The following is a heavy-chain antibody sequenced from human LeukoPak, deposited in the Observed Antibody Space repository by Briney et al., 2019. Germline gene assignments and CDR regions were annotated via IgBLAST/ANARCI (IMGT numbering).Heavy chain of an antibody. CDR3: AKGRGTYSSGWYNWFDP. CDR1: GFTLSSYA. V-gene: IGHV3-23*01. Sequence: PGGSLRLSCAASGFTLSSYAMSWVRKAPGKGLEWVSAISGSGGSTYYADSVKGRFTISRDNSKNTLYLQMNSLRAEDTAVYYCAKGRGTYSSGWYNWFDPWGQGTLVTVSS. D-gene: IGHD6-19*01. CDR2: ISGSGGST. J-gene: IGHJ5*02.